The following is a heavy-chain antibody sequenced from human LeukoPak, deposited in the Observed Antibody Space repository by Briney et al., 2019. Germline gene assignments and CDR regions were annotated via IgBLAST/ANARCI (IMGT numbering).Heavy chain of an antibody. CDR2: IYTSGST. CDR1: GGSISSGSYY. D-gene: IGHD3-10*01. Sequence: SETLSLTCTVSGGSISSGSYYWSWIRQPAGKGLEWIVRIYTSGSTNYNPSLKSRVTISVDTSKNQFSLKLSSVTAADTAVYYCARDGTYYHGSGSYYNGYYYYGMDVWGQGTTVTVSS. CDR3: ARDGTYYHGSGSYYNGYYYYGMDV. V-gene: IGHV4-61*02. J-gene: IGHJ6*02.